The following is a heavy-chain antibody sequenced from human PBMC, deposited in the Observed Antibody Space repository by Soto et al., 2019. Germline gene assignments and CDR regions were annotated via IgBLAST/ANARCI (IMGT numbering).Heavy chain of an antibody. CDR1: GVTFSSYA. V-gene: IGHV1-69*13. D-gene: IGHD6-13*01. CDR2: IIPIFGTA. Sequence: SVKVSCKASGVTFSSYAISWVRQAPGQGLEWMGGIIPIFGTANYAQKFQGRVTITADESTSTAYMELSSLRSEDTAVYYCARDHYLGSSSTGWFDPWGQGTLVTVSS. CDR3: ARDHYLGSSSTGWFDP. J-gene: IGHJ5*02.